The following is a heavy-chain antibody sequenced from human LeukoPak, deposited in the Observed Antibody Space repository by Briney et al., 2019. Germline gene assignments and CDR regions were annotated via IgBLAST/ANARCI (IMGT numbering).Heavy chain of an antibody. J-gene: IGHJ4*02. Sequence: SETLSLTCAVYGGSFSGYYWSWIRQHPGKGLEWIGYIYYSGSTYYNPSLKSRVTISVDTSKNQFSLKLSSVTAADTAVYYCARLRDGYNQAYYFDYWGQGTLVTVSS. V-gene: IGHV4-31*11. CDR3: ARLRDGYNQAYYFDY. CDR1: GGSFSGYY. CDR2: IYYSGST. D-gene: IGHD5-24*01.